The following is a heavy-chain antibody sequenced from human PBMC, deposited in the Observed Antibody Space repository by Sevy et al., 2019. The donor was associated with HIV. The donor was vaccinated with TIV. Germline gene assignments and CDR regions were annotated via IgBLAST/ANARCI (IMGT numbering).Heavy chain of an antibody. J-gene: IGHJ4*02. Sequence: GGSLRLSCAASGFTFSSYGMHWVRQAPGKGLEWVAVIWNDGSNKYYADSVKGRFTTSRDNSTNTLYLRMNSLRAEDTAVYYCARDVRGEGIRPGDLDYWGQGTLVTVSS. D-gene: IGHD3-10*02. CDR1: GFTFSSYG. CDR3: ARDVRGEGIRPGDLDY. V-gene: IGHV3-33*01. CDR2: IWNDGSNK.